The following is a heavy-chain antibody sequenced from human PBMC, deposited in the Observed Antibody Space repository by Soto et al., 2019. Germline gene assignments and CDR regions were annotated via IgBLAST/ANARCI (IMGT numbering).Heavy chain of an antibody. CDR3: VRGPQVTITMVRGVIITRFDY. V-gene: IGHV4-34*01. J-gene: IGHJ4*02. CDR1: GGSFSGYY. Sequence: ASETLSLTCAVYGGSFSGYYWSWIRQPPGKGLEWIGEINHSGSTNYNPSLKSRVTISVDTSKNQFSLKLSSVTAADTAVYYCVRGPQVTITMVRGVIITRFDYWGQGTLVTVSS. D-gene: IGHD3-10*01. CDR2: INHSGST.